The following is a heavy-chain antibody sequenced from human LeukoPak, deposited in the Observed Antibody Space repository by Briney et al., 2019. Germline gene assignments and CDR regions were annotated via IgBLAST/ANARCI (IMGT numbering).Heavy chain of an antibody. CDR1: GGSISSYY. CDR2: IYYSGST. Sequence: KASETLSLTCTVSGGSISSYYWSWIRQPPGKGLEWIGYIYYSGSTNYNPSLKSRVTISVDTSKNQFSLKLSSVTAADTAVYYCARDRPYCSGGSCYGNWFDPWGQGTLVTVSS. D-gene: IGHD2-15*01. CDR3: ARDRPYCSGGSCYGNWFDP. V-gene: IGHV4-59*01. J-gene: IGHJ5*02.